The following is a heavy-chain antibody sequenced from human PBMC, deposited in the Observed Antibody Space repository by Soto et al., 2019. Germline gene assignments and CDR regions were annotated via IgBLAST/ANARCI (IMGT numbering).Heavy chain of an antibody. CDR2: ISGRGDST. Sequence: EVQLLESGGGLVQPGGSLRLSCAASGFTFSSYAMNWVRQAPGKGLEWVSGISGRGDSTYYADSVKGQFTISRENSKNTLSLQMNSLTDEDTAVYYCANRSSSWGFDYWGQRTLVTVSS. CDR1: GFTFSSYA. V-gene: IGHV3-23*01. D-gene: IGHD6-13*01. J-gene: IGHJ4*02. CDR3: ANRSSSWGFDY.